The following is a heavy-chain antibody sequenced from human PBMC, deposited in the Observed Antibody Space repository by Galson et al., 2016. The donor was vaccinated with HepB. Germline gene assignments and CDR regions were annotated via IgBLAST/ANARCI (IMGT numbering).Heavy chain of an antibody. CDR2: MNPYDVKT. Sequence: SVKVSCKASGYTFNNYDINWVRQASGRGLEWMGWMNPYDVKTDYAQKFQGRVTMTRNDPISTAYMELSSLTSEDTAVYYCARGGGMDVWGQGTAVTVSS. CDR3: ARGGGMDV. V-gene: IGHV1-8*01. J-gene: IGHJ6*02. CDR1: GYTFNNYD.